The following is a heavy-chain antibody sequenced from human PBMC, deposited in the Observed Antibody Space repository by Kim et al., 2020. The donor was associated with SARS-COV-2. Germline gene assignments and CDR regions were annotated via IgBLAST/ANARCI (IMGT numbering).Heavy chain of an antibody. J-gene: IGHJ4*02. CDR3: AAIEAPGAY. Sequence: GNKNNAQKFQERVTITRDMSTSTAYMELSSLRSEDTAVYYCAAIEAPGAYWGQGTLVTVSS. V-gene: IGHV1-58*01. CDR2: GNK.